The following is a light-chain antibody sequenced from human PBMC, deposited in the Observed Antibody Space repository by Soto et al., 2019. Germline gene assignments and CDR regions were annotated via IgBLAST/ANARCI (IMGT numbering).Light chain of an antibody. Sequence: QSVLTQPPSASGSPGQSVTISCTGTSSDVGGYNYVSWYQQHPGKAPKLMIYEVSKRPSGVPDRFSGSKSGNTASLTVSGLQAEDEADYYCSSYAGSNIWVFGTGTKVTAL. CDR3: SSYAGSNIWV. J-gene: IGLJ1*01. CDR2: EVS. V-gene: IGLV2-8*01. CDR1: SSDVGGYNY.